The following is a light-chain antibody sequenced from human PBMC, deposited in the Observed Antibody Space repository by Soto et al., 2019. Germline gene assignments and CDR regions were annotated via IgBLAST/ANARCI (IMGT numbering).Light chain of an antibody. J-gene: IGKJ4*01. CDR2: GAS. CDR3: QQYASSPLT. CDR1: QSVSSSY. V-gene: IGKV3-20*01. Sequence: EIVLTQSPGTLSLSPGERATLSCRASQSVSSSYLAWYQQKPGQAPRLLINGASSRATGIPDRFSGSGSGTDFTLTISRLKPEDFAVYYCQQYASSPLTFGRGTKVEIK.